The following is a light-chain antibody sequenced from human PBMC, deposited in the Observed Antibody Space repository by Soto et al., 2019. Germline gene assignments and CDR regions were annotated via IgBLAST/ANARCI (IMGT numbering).Light chain of an antibody. J-gene: IGKJ2*01. CDR3: QQRSNWPPYT. V-gene: IGKV3-11*01. CDR1: QSVSSY. Sequence: EIVLTQSPATLSLSPGERATLSCRASQSVSSYLAWYQQKPGQAPRLLIYDASNGATGIPARFSGSRSGTDFTLTSRSLEPEDFAVYYWQQRSNWPPYTFGQGTKLEI. CDR2: DAS.